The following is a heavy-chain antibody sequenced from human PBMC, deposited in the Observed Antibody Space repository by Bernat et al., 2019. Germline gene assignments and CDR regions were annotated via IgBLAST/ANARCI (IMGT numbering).Heavy chain of an antibody. V-gene: IGHV1-18*01. CDR2: ISAYNGNT. D-gene: IGHD4-17*01. J-gene: IGHJ6*03. Sequence: QVQLVQSGAEVKKPGASVKVSCKASGYTFTSYGISWVRQAPGQGLEWMGWISAYNGNTNYAQKLQGRVTISVDTSKNQFSLKLSSVTAADTAVYYCARVGGDYRAGDYYMDVWGKGTTVTVSS. CDR3: ARVGGDYRAGDYYMDV. CDR1: GYTFTSYG.